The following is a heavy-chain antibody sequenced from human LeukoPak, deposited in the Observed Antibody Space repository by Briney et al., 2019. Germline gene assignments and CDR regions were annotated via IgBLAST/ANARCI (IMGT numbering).Heavy chain of an antibody. J-gene: IGHJ4*02. CDR1: GGSFSGYY. V-gene: IGHV4-34*01. CDR3: ARVHRIAARQGSDFDY. CDR2: INHSGST. Sequence: SETLSLTCAVYGGSFSGYYWSWIRQPPGKGLEWIGEINHSGSTNYNPSLKSRVTISVDTSKNQFSLKLSSVTAADTAVYYCARVHRIAARQGSDFDYWGQGTLATVSS. D-gene: IGHD6-6*01.